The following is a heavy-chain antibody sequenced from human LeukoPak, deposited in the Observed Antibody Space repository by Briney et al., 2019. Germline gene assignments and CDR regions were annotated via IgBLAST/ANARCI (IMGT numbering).Heavy chain of an antibody. V-gene: IGHV4-31*03. CDR2: IYYSGGT. D-gene: IGHD3-22*01. J-gene: IGHJ4*02. CDR1: GDSISSGGHY. Sequence: SETLSLTCTVSGDSISSGGHYWNWIRQHPGKGLEWIGYIYYSGGTYYSPSLKSRVTISVDTSKNQFSLNLSSVTAADTAVYYCARGGDSSGYYPFDYWGQGILVTVSS. CDR3: ARGGDSSGYYPFDY.